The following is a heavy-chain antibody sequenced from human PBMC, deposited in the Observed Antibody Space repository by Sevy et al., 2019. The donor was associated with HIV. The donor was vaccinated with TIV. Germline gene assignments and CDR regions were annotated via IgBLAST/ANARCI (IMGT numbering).Heavy chain of an antibody. V-gene: IGHV3-21*01. CDR3: VRDGKFYDGLDI. Sequence: GGSLRLSCAASGSTFRSDIMNWVRQAPGKGLEWVSSISSTSSYIYYADSVKGRFTISRDNAKNSVYLQMNSLRAEDTAVYYWVRDGKFYDGLDIWGQGTMVTVSS. CDR1: GSTFRSDI. J-gene: IGHJ3*02. CDR2: ISSTSSYI.